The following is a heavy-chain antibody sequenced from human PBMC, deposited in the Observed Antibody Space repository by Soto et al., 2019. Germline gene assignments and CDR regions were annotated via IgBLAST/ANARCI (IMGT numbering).Heavy chain of an antibody. V-gene: IGHV5-10-1*01. J-gene: IGHJ6*02. CDR3: ARLTSTSFGLDV. D-gene: IGHD6-6*01. CDR2: IDPSDSYA. CDR1: GYSFSSYW. Sequence: PGESLKISCKGSGYSFSSYWITWVRQMPGKGLEWMGRIDPSDSYAIYSPSFQGHVTISTDKSISTAYLQWSSLKASDTAMYYCARLTSTSFGLDVWGRGTTVTVSS.